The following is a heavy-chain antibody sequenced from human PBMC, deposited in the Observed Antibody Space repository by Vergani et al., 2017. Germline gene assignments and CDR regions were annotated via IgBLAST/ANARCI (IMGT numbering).Heavy chain of an antibody. D-gene: IGHD3-10*01. CDR1: GFTFSACPM. CDR3: ARFITMHSWFDP. CDR2: IYHSGST. J-gene: IGHJ5*02. Sequence: VQLLQSGGGVIQPGGSVRLSCAASGFTFSACPMTWVRQAPGKGLEWIGEIYHSGSTNYNPSLKSRVTISVDKSKNQFSLKLSSVTAADTAVYYCARFITMHSWFDPWGQGTLVTVSS. V-gene: IGHV4-4*02.